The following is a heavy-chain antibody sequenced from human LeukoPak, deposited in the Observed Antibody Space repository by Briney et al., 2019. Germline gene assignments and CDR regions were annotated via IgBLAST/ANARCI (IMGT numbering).Heavy chain of an antibody. CDR1: GFTFSSYS. V-gene: IGHV3-21*01. CDR3: ARSGGYSYGPRSFDY. CDR2: ISSSSSYI. J-gene: IGHJ4*02. Sequence: GGSLRLSCAASGFTFSSYSMNWVRQAPGKGLEWVSSISSSSSYIYYADSVKGRFTISRDNAKNSLYLQMNSLRAEDTAVYYRARSGGYSYGPRSFDYWGQGTLVTVSS. D-gene: IGHD5-18*01.